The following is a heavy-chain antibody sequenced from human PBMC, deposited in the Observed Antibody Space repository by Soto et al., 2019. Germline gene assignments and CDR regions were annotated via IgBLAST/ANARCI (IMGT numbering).Heavy chain of an antibody. Sequence: SGPTLVNPTQTLTLTCTFSGFSLSTSGLGVGWIRQPPGKALEWLALIYWDDDKRYSPSLKSRLTITKDTSKNQVVLTMTNMDPVDTATYYCAHPPGLLFWLRGGQGRNWYDSWGQGTLVTVSS. D-gene: IGHD5-12*01. J-gene: IGHJ5*01. V-gene: IGHV2-5*02. CDR1: GFSLSTSGLG. CDR3: AHPPGLLFWLRGGQGRNWYDS. CDR2: IYWDDDK.